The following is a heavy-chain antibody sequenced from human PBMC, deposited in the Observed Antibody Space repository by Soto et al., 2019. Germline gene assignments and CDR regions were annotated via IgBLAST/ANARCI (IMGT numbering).Heavy chain of an antibody. CDR2: MNPNSGNT. J-gene: IGHJ4*02. D-gene: IGHD5-18*01. Sequence: QVQLVQSGAEVKKPGASVKVSCKASGYTFTSYDITWVRQATGPGLEWMGWMNPNSGNTDYAQKFQGRVTMTRNTSISTAYMELSSLRAEDTAVYYCARGHRRGYSSGGYWGQGTLVTVSS. V-gene: IGHV1-8*01. CDR3: ARGHRRGYSSGGY. CDR1: GYTFTSYD.